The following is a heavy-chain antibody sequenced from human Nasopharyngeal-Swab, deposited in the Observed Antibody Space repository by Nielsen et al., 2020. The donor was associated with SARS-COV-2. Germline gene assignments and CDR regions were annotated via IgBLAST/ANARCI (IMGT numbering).Heavy chain of an antibody. CDR2: ISASGGST. J-gene: IGHJ3*02. CDR1: GFTFNIYA. CDR3: AKDDVVRGDAFDI. V-gene: IGHV3-23*01. D-gene: IGHD3-10*01. Sequence: GSLRLSCIASGFTFNIYAMAWVRRTQGRGLQWVSGISASGGSTYYTDSVKGRFAVSRDNSRNTLYLQMHSLRVEDTALYYCAKDDVVRGDAFDIWGQGTMVTVSS.